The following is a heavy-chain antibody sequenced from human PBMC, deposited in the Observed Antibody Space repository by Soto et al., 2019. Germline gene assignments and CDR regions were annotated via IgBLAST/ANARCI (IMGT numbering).Heavy chain of an antibody. CDR1: GFIFNDYA. J-gene: IGHJ4*02. Sequence: GGPLRLSCAAAGFIFNDYAMSWVRQAPGKGLEWVSAIGTSGSTTYYADSVKGRFTISRDNSKNTLFLQMNGLRGEDTAVYHCAKSSGPISITGRRHADSWGQGTPVTVSS. CDR2: IGTSGSTT. D-gene: IGHD1-20*01. V-gene: IGHV3-23*01. CDR3: AKSSGPISITGRRHADS.